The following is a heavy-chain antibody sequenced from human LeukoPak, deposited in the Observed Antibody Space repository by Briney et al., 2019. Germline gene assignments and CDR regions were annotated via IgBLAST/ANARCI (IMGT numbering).Heavy chain of an antibody. Sequence: GGSLRLSCAASGFTFSSYSMNWVRQAPGKGLEWVSAIRDSGGSTYYADSVKGRFTISRDNAKNSLFLQMNSLRAEDTAVYSCARDDDYFGSGSYSPFDYWGQGTLVTVSS. CDR2: IRDSGGST. V-gene: IGHV3-21*01. CDR1: GFTFSSYS. J-gene: IGHJ4*02. D-gene: IGHD3-10*01. CDR3: ARDDDYFGSGSYSPFDY.